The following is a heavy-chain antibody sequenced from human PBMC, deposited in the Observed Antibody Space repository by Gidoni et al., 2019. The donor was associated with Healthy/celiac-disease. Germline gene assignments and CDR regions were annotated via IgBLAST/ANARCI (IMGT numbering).Heavy chain of an antibody. V-gene: IGHV4-4*02. J-gene: IGHJ6*02. Sequence: HVQLQESGPGLVKPSGTLSLTCAVSGGSISTSNWWSWVRQPPGKGLEGIGEIYHSGSTTDNRSIKSRVTISVDKSKNQFSLKLSYVTAADTAVYYCARDDVIAVAGRYGRDVWGQGTTVTVSS. CDR1: GGSISTSNW. CDR2: IYHSGST. D-gene: IGHD6-19*01. CDR3: ARDDVIAVAGRYGRDV.